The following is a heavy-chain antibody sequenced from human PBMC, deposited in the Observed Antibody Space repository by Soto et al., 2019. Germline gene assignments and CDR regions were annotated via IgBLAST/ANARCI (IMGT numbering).Heavy chain of an antibody. CDR1: GFTFSNYA. V-gene: IGHV3-23*01. D-gene: IGHD2-15*01. J-gene: IGHJ4*02. CDR2: ISGSGDST. Sequence: EVQLLESGGGLVQPGGSLRLSCTASGFTFSNYAMSWVRQAPGKGLEWVSTISGSGDSTNYADSVKGQFAISRDNSNNMLYVQMDSLRVEDTAVYYCAKENRRGYCSGGICYGYFVYWGQGTLVTVSS. CDR3: AKENRRGYCSGGICYGYFVY.